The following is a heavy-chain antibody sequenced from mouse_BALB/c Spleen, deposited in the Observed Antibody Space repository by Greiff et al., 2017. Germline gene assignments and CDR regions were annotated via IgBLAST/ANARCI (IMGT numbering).Heavy chain of an antibody. CDR3: ARTTMRAMDY. J-gene: IGHJ4*01. CDR1: GFTFTDYY. CDR2: IRNKANGYTT. V-gene: IGHV7-3*02. D-gene: IGHD1-1*01. Sequence: DVKLVESGGGLVQPGGSLRLSCATSGFTFTDYYMSWVRQPPGKALEWLGFIRNKANGYTTEYSASVKGRFTISRDNSQSILYLQMNTLRAEDSATYYCARTTMRAMDYWGQGTSVTGSS.